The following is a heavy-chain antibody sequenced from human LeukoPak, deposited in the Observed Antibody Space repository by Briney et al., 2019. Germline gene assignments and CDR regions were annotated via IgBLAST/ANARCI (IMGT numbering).Heavy chain of an antibody. Sequence: PGGSLRLSCAASGFTFSSAWMSWVRQAPGKGLEWVGRIKSKTDGGTTDYAAPVKGRFTISRDDSKNTLYLQMNSLKTEDTAVYYCTTEYITEDSSGYYRFDYWGQGTLVTVSS. J-gene: IGHJ4*02. CDR1: GFTFSSAW. D-gene: IGHD3-22*01. CDR2: IKSKTDGGTT. CDR3: TTEYITEDSSGYYRFDY. V-gene: IGHV3-15*01.